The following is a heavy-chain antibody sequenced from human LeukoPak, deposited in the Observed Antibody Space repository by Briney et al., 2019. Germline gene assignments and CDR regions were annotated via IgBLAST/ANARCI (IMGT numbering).Heavy chain of an antibody. J-gene: IGHJ4*02. CDR3: AREGPPH. V-gene: IGHV3-48*04. Sequence: GGSLRLSCAASGFTFSSYSMNWVRQAPGKGLEWVSYISSSSSSTIYYADSMKGRFTISRDNAKNSLYLQMNSLRAEDTAVYYRAREGPPHWGQGTLVTVSS. CDR1: GFTFSSYS. CDR2: ISSSSSSTI.